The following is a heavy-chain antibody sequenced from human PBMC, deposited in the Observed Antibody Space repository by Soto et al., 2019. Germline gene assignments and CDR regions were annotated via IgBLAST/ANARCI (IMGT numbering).Heavy chain of an antibody. CDR2: IIPIFGTA. CDR1: GGTFSSYA. D-gene: IGHD3-16*02. V-gene: IGHV1-69*06. CDR3: AGGTYYDYVWGSYRPTLDAFDI. J-gene: IGHJ3*02. Sequence: SVKVSCKASGGTFSSYAISWVRQAPGQGLEWMGGIIPIFGTANYAQKFQGRVTITADKSTSTAYMELSSLRSEDTAVYYCAGGTYYDYVWGSYRPTLDAFDIWGQGTMVTVSS.